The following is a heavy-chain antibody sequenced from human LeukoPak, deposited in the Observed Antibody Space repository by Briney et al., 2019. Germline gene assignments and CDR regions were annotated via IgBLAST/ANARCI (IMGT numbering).Heavy chain of an antibody. J-gene: IGHJ4*02. CDR2: IYYSGST. CDR1: GGSISSSSYY. V-gene: IGHV4-39*07. D-gene: IGHD2-21*01. Sequence: SETLSLTCTVSGGSISSSSYYWGWIRQPPGKGLEWIGSIYYSGSTYYNPSLKSRVTISVDTSKNQFSLKLSSVTAADTAVYYCARDDRSGGGGHWGQGTLVTVSS. CDR3: ARDDRSGGGGH.